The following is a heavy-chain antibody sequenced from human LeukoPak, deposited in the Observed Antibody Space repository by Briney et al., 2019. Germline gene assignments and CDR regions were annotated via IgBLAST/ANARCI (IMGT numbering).Heavy chain of an antibody. J-gene: IGHJ4*02. CDR2: IYHSGST. Sequence: SGTLSLTCAVSGGSISSSDWWSWVRQPPGKGLEWIGEIYHSGSTNYTPSLKSRVTISVDKSRNHFSLNLSSVTAADTAVYYCARVNINNWHSCDYWGQGTLVTVSS. CDR3: ARVNINNWHSCDY. V-gene: IGHV4-4*02. CDR1: GGSISSSDW. D-gene: IGHD1-1*01.